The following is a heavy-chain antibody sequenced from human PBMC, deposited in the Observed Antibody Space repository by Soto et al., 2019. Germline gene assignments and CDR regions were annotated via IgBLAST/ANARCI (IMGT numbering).Heavy chain of an antibody. V-gene: IGHV3-30-3*01. CDR3: ARERYDFWNGYYRDYYYGMHV. J-gene: IGHJ6*02. D-gene: IGHD3-3*01. CDR2: ISYDGSNK. Sequence: QVQLVESGGGVVQPGRSLRLSCAASGFTFSSYAMHWVRQAPGKGLEWVAVISYDGSNKYYADSVKGRFTVSRDNSNNRQYLQMTGLGAEDTAVYYCARERYDFWNGYYRDYYYGMHVWGPGNTVTGSS. CDR1: GFTFSSYA.